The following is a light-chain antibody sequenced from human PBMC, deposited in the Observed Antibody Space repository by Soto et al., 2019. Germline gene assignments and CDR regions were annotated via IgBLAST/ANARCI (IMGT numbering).Light chain of an antibody. J-gene: IGKJ3*01. CDR3: QQRSNWPPRFT. CDR2: DAS. Sequence: EIVLTQSPATLSLSPGERATLSCRASQSVSSYLAWYQQKPGQAPRLLIYDASNRATGIPSRFSGSGSGIYFTLTISSLEPEDFAFYYCQQRSNWPPRFTFGPGTKVDIK. CDR1: QSVSSY. V-gene: IGKV3-11*01.